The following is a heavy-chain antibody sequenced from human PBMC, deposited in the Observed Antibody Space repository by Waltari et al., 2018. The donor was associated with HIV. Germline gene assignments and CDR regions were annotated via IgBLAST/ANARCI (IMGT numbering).Heavy chain of an antibody. CDR2: LRRDTYEA. Sequence: LVQSGGGEAQEGGSLLLSCSGSGFDFGRFSLNWVRQTPRRGLEWVASLRRDTYEANYLASVRGRFTISRDNAKSSAFLEMTGLRVEDTATYYCVRDDPGYVPIDYWGQGSQVIVS. D-gene: IGHD3-10*02. CDR1: GFDFGRFS. J-gene: IGHJ4*02. CDR3: VRDDPGYVPIDY. V-gene: IGHV3-21*04.